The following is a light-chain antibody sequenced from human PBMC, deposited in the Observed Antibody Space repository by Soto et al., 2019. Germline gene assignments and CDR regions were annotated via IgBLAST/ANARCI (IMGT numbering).Light chain of an antibody. CDR2: AAS. V-gene: IGKV1-6*01. Sequence: ASQMTQSPSSLSASVGDRVTITCRASQGIRNDLGWYQQRPGKAPKLLIYAASSLHSGVQSRFSGSGSGTDFSLTISSLQPEDFATYFCLQDYSYPWTFGQGTKVEIK. J-gene: IGKJ1*01. CDR3: LQDYSYPWT. CDR1: QGIRND.